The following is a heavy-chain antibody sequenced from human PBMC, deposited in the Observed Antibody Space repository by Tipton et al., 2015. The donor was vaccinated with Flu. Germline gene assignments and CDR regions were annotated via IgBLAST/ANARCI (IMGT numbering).Heavy chain of an antibody. Sequence: QLVQSGAEVKKPGASVKVSCKVSGYTLTELSMHWVRQAPGKGLEWMGGFDPEDGETIYAQKFQGRVTMTEDTSTDTAYMELSSLRSEDTAVYYCATDSAGRWEFHRARLDGSLGNWGQGTMVTVSP. V-gene: IGHV1-24*01. CDR2: FDPEDGET. J-gene: IGHJ3*02. D-gene: IGHD1-26*01. CDR1: GYTLTELS. CDR3: ATDSAGRWEFHRARLDGSLGN.